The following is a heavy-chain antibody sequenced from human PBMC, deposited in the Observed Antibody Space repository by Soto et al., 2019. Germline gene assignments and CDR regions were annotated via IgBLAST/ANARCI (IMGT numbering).Heavy chain of an antibody. D-gene: IGHD3-22*01. V-gene: IGHV4-39*01. Sequence: PSETLSLTCTVSGGSISSSSYYWGWIRQPPGKGLEWIGSIYYSGSTYYNPSLKSRVTISVDTSKNQFSLKLSSVTAADTAVYYCARIYSYYYDSSGYPGGYYYYYGMDVWGQGTTVTVSS. CDR3: ARIYSYYYDSSGYPGGYYYYYGMDV. CDR1: GGSISSSSYY. J-gene: IGHJ6*02. CDR2: IYYSGST.